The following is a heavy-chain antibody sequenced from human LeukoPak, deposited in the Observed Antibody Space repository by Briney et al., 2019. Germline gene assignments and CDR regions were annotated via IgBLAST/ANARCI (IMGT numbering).Heavy chain of an antibody. CDR1: GYTFTGYY. D-gene: IGHD2-2*01. J-gene: IGHJ4*02. CDR3: ARVNTYCSSTSCYFDY. CDR2: INPNSGGT. V-gene: IGHV1-2*02. Sequence: ASVKVSCKASGYTFTGYYMHWVRQAPGQGLEWMGWINPNSGGTNYAQKFQGRVTMTRDTSISTAYMELSRLRSDDTAVYYCARVNTYCSSTSCYFDYWGQGTLVTVSS.